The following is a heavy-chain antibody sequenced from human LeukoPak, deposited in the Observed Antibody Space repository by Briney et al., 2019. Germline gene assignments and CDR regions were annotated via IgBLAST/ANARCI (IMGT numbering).Heavy chain of an antibody. CDR3: ARDDPGIAAAGGVY. D-gene: IGHD6-13*01. J-gene: IGHJ4*02. Sequence: GGSLRLSCAASGFTFSSYSMNWVRQAPGKGLEWVSYISSSSSTIYYADSVKGRFTISRDNAKNSLYLQMNSLRAEDTAVYYCARDDPGIAAAGGVYWGQGTLVTVSS. CDR2: ISSSSSTI. V-gene: IGHV3-48*01. CDR1: GFTFSSYS.